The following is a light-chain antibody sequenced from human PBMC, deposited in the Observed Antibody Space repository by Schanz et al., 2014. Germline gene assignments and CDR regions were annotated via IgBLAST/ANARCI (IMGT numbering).Light chain of an antibody. Sequence: EIVLTQSPGTLSLSPGERATLSCRASQSVSSNLAWYQQKPGQAPRLLIYHASRGATGIPDRFSGSGSGTDFTLTISSPQSEDFAVYYCHQYHDWPPHTFGQGTKLEIK. J-gene: IGKJ2*01. CDR1: QSVSSN. V-gene: IGKV3D-15*01. CDR2: HAS. CDR3: HQYHDWPPHT.